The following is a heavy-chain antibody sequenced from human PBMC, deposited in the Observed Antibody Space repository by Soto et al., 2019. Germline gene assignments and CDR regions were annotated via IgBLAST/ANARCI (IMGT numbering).Heavy chain of an antibody. Sequence: PGGSLRLSXAASGFTFSNYWMHWVRQVPGKGLVWVSRVNGDGSSTFYADSVKGRFTISRDNAENTVFLQMNSLRAEDTAVYYCARDNWNTVWGQGTMVTVSS. CDR2: VNGDGSST. J-gene: IGHJ3*01. V-gene: IGHV3-74*01. D-gene: IGHD1-20*01. CDR1: GFTFSNYW. CDR3: ARDNWNTV.